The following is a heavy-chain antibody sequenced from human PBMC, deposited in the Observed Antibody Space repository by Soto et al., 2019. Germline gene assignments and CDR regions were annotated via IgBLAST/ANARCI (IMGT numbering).Heavy chain of an antibody. J-gene: IGHJ4*02. Sequence: GGSLRLSCAASGFTFRNSEMFWVRQAPGKGLEWVSKINYSGSNIYYSKSVKGRFTISRDNAKNSLYLQMNSLTDEDTAIYFCASEALCGADCYFFEYWGPGTLVTVSS. CDR1: GFTFRNSE. CDR2: INYSGSNI. D-gene: IGHD2-21*02. CDR3: ASEALCGADCYFFEY. V-gene: IGHV3-48*03.